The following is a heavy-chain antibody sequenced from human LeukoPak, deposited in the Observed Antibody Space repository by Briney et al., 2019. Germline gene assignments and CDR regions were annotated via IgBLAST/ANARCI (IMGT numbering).Heavy chain of an antibody. CDR1: GGSISSFY. V-gene: IGHV4-4*07. D-gene: IGHD2-2*01. Sequence: SETLSLTCTVSGGSISSFYWSWIRQPAGKGLEWIGRIYTSGSNYNPSLKSRVTMSVDTSKNQFSLKLNSVTAADTAVYYCARTDIVVVPAAIMNWFDPWGQGTLVTVSS. J-gene: IGHJ5*02. CDR3: ARTDIVVVPAAIMNWFDP. CDR2: IYTSGS.